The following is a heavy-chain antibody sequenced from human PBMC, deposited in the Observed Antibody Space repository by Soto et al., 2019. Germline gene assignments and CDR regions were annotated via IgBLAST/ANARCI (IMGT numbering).Heavy chain of an antibody. Sequence: QVQVVQSGAEVKKPGSSVKVSCRASGVSFTDHGISGLRQAPGHGLEWIGGFTPKFGTANYAPKFQGRVSITADESKTTASVTLSSIRPEDTAVYFCARGVVSGFEHWYFDLWGRGTMITVSS. V-gene: IGHV1-69*01. CDR1: GVSFTDHG. CDR3: ARGVVSGFEHWYFDL. J-gene: IGHJ2*01. CDR2: FTPKFGTA. D-gene: IGHD5-12*01.